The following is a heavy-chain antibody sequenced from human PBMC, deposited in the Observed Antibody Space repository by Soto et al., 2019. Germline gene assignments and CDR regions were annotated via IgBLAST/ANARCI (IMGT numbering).Heavy chain of an antibody. V-gene: IGHV4-59*01. CDR2: IYYSGST. CDR3: ARWYYDFWSGYHDY. CDR1: GGSISSYY. D-gene: IGHD3-3*01. J-gene: IGHJ4*02. Sequence: SETLSLTCTVSGGSISSYYWSWIRQPPGKGLEWIGYIYYSGSTNYNPSLKSRVTISVDTSKNQFSLKLSSVTAADTAVYYCARWYYDFWSGYHDYWGQGTLVTVGS.